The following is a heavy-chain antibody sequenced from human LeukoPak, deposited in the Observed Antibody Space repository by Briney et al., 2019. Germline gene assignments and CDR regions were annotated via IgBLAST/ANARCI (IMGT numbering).Heavy chain of an antibody. D-gene: IGHD2-8*01. J-gene: IGHJ5*02. V-gene: IGHV1-8*01. Sequence: ASVKVSCKASGYTFTSYNINWVRQATGQGLEWMGWMNPNSGNTGYAQKFQGRVTMTRNTSISSAYMELSSLRPEDTAVYYCVRGRGEVGLMVYAIRGNWFDPWGQGTPVTVSS. CDR2: MNPNSGNT. CDR1: GYTFTSYN. CDR3: VRGRGEVGLMVYAIRGNWFDP.